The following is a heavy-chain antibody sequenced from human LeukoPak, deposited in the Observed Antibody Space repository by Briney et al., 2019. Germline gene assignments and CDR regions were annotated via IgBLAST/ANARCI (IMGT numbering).Heavy chain of an antibody. CDR1: GFTFSSYA. J-gene: IGHJ4*02. CDR3: ARDRYGDYSIDY. Sequence: PGGSLRLSCAASGFTFSSYAMSWVRQAPGKGLEWVSAISGSGGSTYYADSVKGRFTISRDNAKNSLYLQMNSLRAEDTAVYYCARDRYGDYSIDYWGQGTLVTVSS. D-gene: IGHD4-17*01. CDR2: ISGSGGST. V-gene: IGHV3-23*01.